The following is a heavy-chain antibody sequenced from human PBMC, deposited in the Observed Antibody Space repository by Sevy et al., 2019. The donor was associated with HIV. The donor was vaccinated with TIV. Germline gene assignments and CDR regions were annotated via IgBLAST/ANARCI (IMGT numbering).Heavy chain of an antibody. CDR2: TRYDGTTK. Sequence: GESLKISCTAYGFIFNQFGFHWVRQAPGKGPEWVAFTRYDGTTKYYADSVKGRFTISRENSKNTLYLQMNNLNPEDTALYHCVKGLGMVQGALLSEDIWGQGTLVTVSS. CDR3: VKGLGMVQGALLSEDI. J-gene: IGHJ4*03. V-gene: IGHV3-30*02. D-gene: IGHD3-10*01. CDR1: GFIFNQFG.